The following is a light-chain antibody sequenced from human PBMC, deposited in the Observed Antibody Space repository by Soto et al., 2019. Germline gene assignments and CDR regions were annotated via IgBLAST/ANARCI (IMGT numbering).Light chain of an antibody. CDR2: GAS. V-gene: IGKV3-15*01. J-gene: IGKJ1*01. CDR3: QQYNNWPPWT. CDR1: QSVSTT. Sequence: EIVMTQSPATLSVSPGERATLSCRASQSVSTTLAWYQHKPGQAPRLLIYGASTRATGIPARFSGSGSGTEFTLTISSLQSEDFAVYYCQQYNNWPPWTFGQGTKVEIK.